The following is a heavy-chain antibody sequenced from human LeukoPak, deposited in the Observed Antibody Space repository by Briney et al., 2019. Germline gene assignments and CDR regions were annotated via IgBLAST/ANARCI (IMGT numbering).Heavy chain of an antibody. CDR2: IIPIFGTA. V-gene: IGHV1-69*13. J-gene: IGHJ4*02. CDR1: GGTFSSYG. CDR3: ARGPDGSGYNSEYSFEY. D-gene: IGHD3-22*01. Sequence: GASVKVSCKASGGTFSSYGISWVRQAPGQGLEWMGGIIPIFGTANYAQKFQGRVTITADESTSTAYMELSSLRAEDTAVYYCARGPDGSGYNSEYSFEYWGQGTLVTVSS.